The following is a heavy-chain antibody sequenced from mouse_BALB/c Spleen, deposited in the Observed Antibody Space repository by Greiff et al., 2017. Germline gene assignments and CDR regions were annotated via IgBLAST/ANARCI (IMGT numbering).Heavy chain of an antibody. J-gene: IGHJ4*01. D-gene: IGHD1-2*01. Sequence: EVKLMESGGGLVQPGGSRKLSCAASGFTFSSFGMHWVRQAPEKGLEWVAYISSGSSTIYYADTVKGRFTISRDNPKNTLFLQMTSLRSEDTAMYYCARSGYGYYYAMDYWGQGTSVTVSS. V-gene: IGHV5-17*02. CDR1: GFTFSSFG. CDR2: ISSGSSTI. CDR3: ARSGYGYYYAMDY.